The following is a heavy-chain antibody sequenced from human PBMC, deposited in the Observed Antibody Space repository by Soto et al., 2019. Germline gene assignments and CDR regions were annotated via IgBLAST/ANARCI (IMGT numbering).Heavy chain of an antibody. CDR3: TTVAYGEYVSDY. Sequence: GSLRLSCAASGFAFTNAWMTWVRQAPGKALEWVGRIRSQIDGGTTDYAAPVKGRFTISRDDSKNTLYLQMNSLKTEDTAVYYCTTVAYGEYVSDYWGQGTLVTSPQ. V-gene: IGHV3-15*01. CDR2: IRSQIDGGTT. D-gene: IGHD4-17*01. CDR1: GFAFTNAW. J-gene: IGHJ4*02.